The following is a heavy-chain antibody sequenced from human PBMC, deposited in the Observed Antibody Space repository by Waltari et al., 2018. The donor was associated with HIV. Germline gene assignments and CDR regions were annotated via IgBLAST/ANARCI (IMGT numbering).Heavy chain of an antibody. Sequence: EAQMVESGGGVVQHGECLRLSCAESGFDITNDSMQWVRQAPGERPEWVGRIISNTEPGTITDYAAPVKDRFIISRYDSKNTLYLQMNSLKIEDTAVYYCTTRSRPSYYFGLDVWGQGTTVTVSS. J-gene: IGHJ6*02. CDR3: TTRSRPSYYFGLDV. V-gene: IGHV3-15*01. CDR2: IISNTEPGTIT. CDR1: GFDITNDS. D-gene: IGHD2-15*01.